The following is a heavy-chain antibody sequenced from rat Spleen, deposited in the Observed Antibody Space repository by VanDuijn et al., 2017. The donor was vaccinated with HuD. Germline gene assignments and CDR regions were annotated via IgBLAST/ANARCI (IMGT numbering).Heavy chain of an antibody. CDR3: ARRYPLTGYWYFDF. Sequence: EVQLVESGGGLVQPGRSLKLSCAASGFTFSDFYMAWVRQAPKKGLEWVASISHEGSSTYYGDSVKGRFTISRDNAKSTLYLQMNSLRSEDTATYYCARRYPLTGYWYFDFWGPGTMVTVSS. V-gene: IGHV5-22*01. CDR2: ISHEGSST. D-gene: IGHD3-8*01. J-gene: IGHJ1*01. CDR1: GFTFSDFY.